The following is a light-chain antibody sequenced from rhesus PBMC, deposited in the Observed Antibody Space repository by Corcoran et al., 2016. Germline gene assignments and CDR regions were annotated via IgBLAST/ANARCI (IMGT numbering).Light chain of an antibody. V-gene: IGKV1-22*01. J-gene: IGKJ4*01. CDR2: KAS. CDR1: QGIISW. CDR3: RQYSSRPPLT. Sequence: DIQMTQSPSSLSASVGDTVTITCRASQGIISWLAWYQQKPGKAPKLLIYKASSLQSGVPSRFSGSGYGTDFTLTISSLQSEDFATYYCRQYSSRPPLTFGGGTKVEIK.